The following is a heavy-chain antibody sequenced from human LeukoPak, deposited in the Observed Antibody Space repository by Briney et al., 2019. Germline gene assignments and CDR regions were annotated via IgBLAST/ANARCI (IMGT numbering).Heavy chain of an antibody. CDR1: GFTFSSYW. D-gene: IGHD6-19*01. CDR2: INSDGSST. CDR3: AKDLEQWLVRGGLDY. Sequence: GGSLRLSCAASGFTFSSYWMHWVRQAPGKGLVWVSRINSDGSSTSYADSVKGRFTISRDNAKNTLYLQMNSLRAEDTAVYYCAKDLEQWLVRGGLDYWGQGTLVTVSS. V-gene: IGHV3-74*01. J-gene: IGHJ4*02.